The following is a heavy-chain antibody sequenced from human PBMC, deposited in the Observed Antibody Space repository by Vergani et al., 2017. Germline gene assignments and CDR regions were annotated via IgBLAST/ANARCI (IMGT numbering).Heavy chain of an antibody. D-gene: IGHD2-21*01. CDR1: GFSLNTRGVS. Sequence: QITLKESGPTLVKPTQTLTLTCTFSGFSLNTRGVSVAWIRQPPGKALDWLALIYWNDDQHYSPSLNNRVTITKDTSKNQVVLTMTNMDYVDTGTYYCVFRKPDFGITGCFYQFYSSSNMDVWAKGPRSPSP. CDR3: VFRKPDFGITGCFYQFYSSSNMDV. V-gene: IGHV2-5*04. J-gene: IGHJ6*03. CDR2: IYWNDDQ.